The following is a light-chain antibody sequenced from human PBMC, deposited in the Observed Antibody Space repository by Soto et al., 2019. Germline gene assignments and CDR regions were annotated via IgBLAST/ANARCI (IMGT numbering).Light chain of an antibody. CDR2: EVS. Sequence: QSALTQPASVSGSPGQSITISCTGTSSDVGGYNYVSWYQQHPGKAPKLMIYEVSNRPSGVSKRFSGSKSGNTASLTISGLQAEDEADYYCSSYTSSSTGVFGGGTKVTVL. CDR3: SSYTSSSTGV. CDR1: SSDVGGYNY. V-gene: IGLV2-14*01. J-gene: IGLJ3*02.